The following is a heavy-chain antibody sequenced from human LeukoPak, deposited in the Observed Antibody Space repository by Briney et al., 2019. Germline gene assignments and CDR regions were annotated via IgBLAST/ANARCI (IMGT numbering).Heavy chain of an antibody. CDR2: ISGSGDNT. CDR3: AKRSGYATGWFFDF. CDR1: GFSFSSYA. V-gene: IGHV3-23*01. D-gene: IGHD6-19*01. J-gene: IGHJ4*02. Sequence: GGSLKLSCAASGFSFSSYAMSWVRQAPGKGLEWVSSISGSGDNTYYAESVKGRFTISRDNSKNTLFLQMNSLRAEDTAGFYCAKRSGYATGWFFDFWGQGTLVTVSS.